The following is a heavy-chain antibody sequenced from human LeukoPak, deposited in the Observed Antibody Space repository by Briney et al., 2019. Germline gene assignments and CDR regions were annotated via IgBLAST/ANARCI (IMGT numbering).Heavy chain of an antibody. CDR2: INQDGSAK. Sequence: GGSLRLSCAASGFTFSHSCMSWLRQAPGKGLEWVANINQDGSAKYYVDSVRGRFTIYRDNAQNSLFLQINSLRDEDTAVYYCASQDRDSFWALDVWGQGTTVTVSS. CDR3: ASQDRDSFWALDV. J-gene: IGHJ6*02. D-gene: IGHD2-15*01. CDR1: GFTFSHSC. V-gene: IGHV3-7*02.